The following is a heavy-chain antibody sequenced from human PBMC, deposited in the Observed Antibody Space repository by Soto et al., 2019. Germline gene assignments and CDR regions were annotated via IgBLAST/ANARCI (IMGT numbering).Heavy chain of an antibody. CDR2: IIPIFGTA. D-gene: IGHD3-16*02. V-gene: IGHV1-69*01. CDR3: AREVREFTFGGVIGLNWFDP. J-gene: IGHJ5*02. Sequence: VKVSCKASGGTFSSYAISWVRQAPGQGLEWMGGIIPIFGTANYAQKFQGRVTITADESTSTAYMELSSLRSEDTAVYYCAREVREFTFGGVIGLNWFDPWGQGTLVTVSS. CDR1: GGTFSSYA.